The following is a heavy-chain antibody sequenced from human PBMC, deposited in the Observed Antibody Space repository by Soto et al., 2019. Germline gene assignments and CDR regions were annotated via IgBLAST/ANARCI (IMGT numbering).Heavy chain of an antibody. CDR1: GGSISRGWYY. Sequence: SLSLPCTVSGGSISRGWYYWSWLRQHPGKVLEWIVYIYYSGITYYNPSLKSRVTISVDTSKNQFSLKLSSVTAADTAVYYCARDIVGYGSGSYGYYYGMDVWGQGTTVTVSS. V-gene: IGHV4-31*03. J-gene: IGHJ6*02. CDR3: ARDIVGYGSGSYGYYYGMDV. CDR2: IYYSGIT. D-gene: IGHD3-10*01.